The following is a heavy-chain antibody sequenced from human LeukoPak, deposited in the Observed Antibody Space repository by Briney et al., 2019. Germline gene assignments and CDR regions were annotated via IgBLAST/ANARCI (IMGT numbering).Heavy chain of an antibody. D-gene: IGHD2-15*01. CDR2: IYIGDSS. CDR3: AKGRPGGYCSGGSCIPFSPFMDV. CDR1: GFTVSRNY. V-gene: IGHV3-53*01. Sequence: GGSLRLSCAASGFTVSRNYMSWVRQAPGKGLEWVSVIYIGDSSYYADSVKGRFTISRDNSKNTLFLQMNSLRAEDTAVYYCAKGRPGGYCSGGSCIPFSPFMDVWGQGTTVIVSS. J-gene: IGHJ6*02.